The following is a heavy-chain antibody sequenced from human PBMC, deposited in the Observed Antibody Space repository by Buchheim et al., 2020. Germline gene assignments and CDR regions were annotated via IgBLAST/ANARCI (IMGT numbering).Heavy chain of an antibody. Sequence: EMQLLESGGGLVQPGGSLRLSCAASGFIFSTYGMSWVRQAPGKGLEWVSVVSSSGGSAYYADSVKGRFTISRDNSKNTLYLQMNSLRAEDTAVYYCAKDRGWGDIVVVPAATHYFDYWGQGTL. D-gene: IGHD2-2*01. V-gene: IGHV3-23*01. CDR2: VSSSGGSA. J-gene: IGHJ4*02. CDR1: GFIFSTYG. CDR3: AKDRGWGDIVVVPAATHYFDY.